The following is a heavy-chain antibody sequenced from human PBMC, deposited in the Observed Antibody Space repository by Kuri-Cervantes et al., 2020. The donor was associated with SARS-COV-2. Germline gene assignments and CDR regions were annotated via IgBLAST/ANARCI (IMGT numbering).Heavy chain of an antibody. Sequence: ESLKISCAASGFTLSSYSLNWVRQPPGKGLEWIGHIPHVGGPFYNPSLKSRLTMSVDIYEDRFSLELTSVTAADTAVYYCAGLFRGSDLHWFDPWDQGTLVTVSS. J-gene: IGHJ5*02. D-gene: IGHD3-10*01. CDR2: IPHVGGP. CDR1: GFTLSSYS. V-gene: IGHV4-59*04. CDR3: AGLFRGSDLHWFDP.